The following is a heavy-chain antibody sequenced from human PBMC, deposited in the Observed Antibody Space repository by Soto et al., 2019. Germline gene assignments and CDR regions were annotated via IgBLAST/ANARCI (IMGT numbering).Heavy chain of an antibody. CDR3: ARPLRDRNYYYGMAV. CDR1: GGTFSKYA. V-gene: IGHV1-69*13. D-gene: IGHD3-22*01. Sequence: ASVKVSCKASGGTFSKYAFSWVRQAPGQGLEWLGGTIPMFGTPNYAQKFQGRAAISADGSTATVYMELSSLRSEDTAVYFCARPLRDRNYYYGMAVWGQGTTVTVSS. J-gene: IGHJ6*02. CDR2: TIPMFGTP.